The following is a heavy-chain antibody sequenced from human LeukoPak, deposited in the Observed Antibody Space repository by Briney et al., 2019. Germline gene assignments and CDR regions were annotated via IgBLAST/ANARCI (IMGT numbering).Heavy chain of an antibody. CDR1: GYSFTSYW. D-gene: IGHD3-22*01. CDR3: ARLGPRNYYDSSGDAFDI. J-gene: IGHJ3*02. Sequence: GESLKISCKGSGYSFTSYWIGWVRQMPGKGLEWMGIIYPGDSDTRYSPSFQGQVTISADKSISTAYLQWSSRKASDTAMYYCARLGPRNYYDSSGDAFDIWGQGTMVTVSS. CDR2: IYPGDSDT. V-gene: IGHV5-51*01.